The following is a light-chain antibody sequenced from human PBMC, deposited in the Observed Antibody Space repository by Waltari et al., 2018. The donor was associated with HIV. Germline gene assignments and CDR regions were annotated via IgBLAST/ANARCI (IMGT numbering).Light chain of an antibody. CDR2: GSR. Sequence: QSVLTQAPSVSGAPGQRVTISCTGSSSNIGAGYDVNWYQQHPGTAPKLLTFGSRNRPSGVPDRFSASTSGTSASLAITGLQAEDEADYFCQSYDNSLTGSLFGGGTKLTVL. CDR3: QSYDNSLTGSL. J-gene: IGLJ2*01. CDR1: SSNIGAGYD. V-gene: IGLV1-40*01.